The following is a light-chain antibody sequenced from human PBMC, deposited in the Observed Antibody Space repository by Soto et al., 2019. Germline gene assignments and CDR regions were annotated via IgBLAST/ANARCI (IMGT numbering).Light chain of an antibody. CDR1: QSVSSTF. Sequence: EIVLTQSPGTLSLSPGERATLSCRASQSVSSTFLAWYQQKPGQAPRLLIFGVSNRATGIPDRFSGSGSGTDFTLTISSLEPEDFAVYYCQQRSNWPPALTFGGGTKVEIK. J-gene: IGKJ4*01. V-gene: IGKV3D-20*02. CDR2: GVS. CDR3: QQRSNWPPALT.